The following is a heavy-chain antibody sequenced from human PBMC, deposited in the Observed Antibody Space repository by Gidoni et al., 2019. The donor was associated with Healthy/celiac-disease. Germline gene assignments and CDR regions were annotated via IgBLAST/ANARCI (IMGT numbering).Heavy chain of an antibody. CDR1: GGTFSSYA. CDR3: ARRLRDAFDI. V-gene: IGHV1-69*01. D-gene: IGHD2-21*02. J-gene: IGHJ3*02. Sequence: QVQLVQSGAEVTKPVSSVTVSFKASGGTFSSYALSWVRQAPGQGFAWMGGIIPIFGTANYAQKFQGRVTITADESTSTAYMELSSLRSDDTAVYYCARRLRDAFDIWGQGTMVTVSS. CDR2: IIPIFGTA.